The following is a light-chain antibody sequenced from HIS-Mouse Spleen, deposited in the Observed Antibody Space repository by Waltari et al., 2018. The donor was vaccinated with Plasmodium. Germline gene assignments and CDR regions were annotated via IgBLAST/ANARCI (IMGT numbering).Light chain of an antibody. CDR3: QQYYSTPYT. CDR1: QLVLYSSNNKNY. J-gene: IGKJ2*01. V-gene: IGKV4-1*01. CDR2: WAS. Sequence: DIVMTQSPDSLAVSLGERATSNCKSRQLVLYSSNNKNYLAWYQQKPGQPPKLLIYWASTRESGVPDRFSGSGSGTDFTLTISSLQAEDVAVYYCQQYYSTPYTFGQGTKLEIK.